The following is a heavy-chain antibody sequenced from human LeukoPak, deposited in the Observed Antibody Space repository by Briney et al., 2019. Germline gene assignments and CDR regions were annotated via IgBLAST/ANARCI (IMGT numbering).Heavy chain of an antibody. CDR1: GFTFSSYE. CDR3: AKVEMATIGHV. D-gene: IGHD5-24*01. V-gene: IGHV3-48*03. J-gene: IGHJ4*02. Sequence: GGSLRLSCAASGFTFSSYEMNWVRQAPGKGLEWVSYISSSGSTIYYADSVKGRFTISRDNSKNTLYLQMNSLRAEDTAVYYCAKVEMATIGHVWGQGTLVTVSS. CDR2: ISSSGSTI.